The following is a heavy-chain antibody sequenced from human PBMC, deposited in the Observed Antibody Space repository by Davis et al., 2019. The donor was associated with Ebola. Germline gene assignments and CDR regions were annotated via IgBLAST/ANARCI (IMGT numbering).Heavy chain of an antibody. Sequence: MPSETLSLTCAVYGGSFSGYYWSWIRQPPGKGLEWNGEINHSGSTNYNPSLKSRVTISVDTSKNQFSLKLSSVTAADTAVYYCARGHSYGSYYYYYGMDVWGQGTTVTVSS. J-gene: IGHJ6*02. CDR1: GGSFSGYY. CDR3: ARGHSYGSYYYYYGMDV. D-gene: IGHD5-18*01. CDR2: INHSGST. V-gene: IGHV4-34*01.